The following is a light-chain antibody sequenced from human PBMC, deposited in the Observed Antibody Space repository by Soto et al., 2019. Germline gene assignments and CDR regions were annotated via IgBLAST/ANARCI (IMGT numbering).Light chain of an antibody. J-gene: IGKJ4*01. Sequence: DIQMTQSPSTLSASAGDRVTITCRASQSISTWLAWYQQKPGKAPKLLIYGASSLASGVPSRFSGSGSGTEFTLTISSLQSEDFAVYFCQQYNKWPLTFGGGTKVDI. CDR2: GAS. CDR1: QSISTW. CDR3: QQYNKWPLT. V-gene: IGKV1-5*01.